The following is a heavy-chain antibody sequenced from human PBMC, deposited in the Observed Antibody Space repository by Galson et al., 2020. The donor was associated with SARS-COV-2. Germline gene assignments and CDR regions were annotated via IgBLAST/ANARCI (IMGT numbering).Heavy chain of an antibody. D-gene: IGHD1-26*01. CDR2: ISYDGSNK. Sequence: GGSLRLSCAASGFTFSSYAMHWVRQAPGKGLEWVAVISYDGSNKYYADSVKGRFTISRDNSKNTLYLQMNSLRAEDTAVYYCARATGENYYYGMDVWGQGTTVTVSS. CDR3: ARATGENYYYGMDV. V-gene: IGHV3-30-3*01. J-gene: IGHJ6*02. CDR1: GFTFSSYA.